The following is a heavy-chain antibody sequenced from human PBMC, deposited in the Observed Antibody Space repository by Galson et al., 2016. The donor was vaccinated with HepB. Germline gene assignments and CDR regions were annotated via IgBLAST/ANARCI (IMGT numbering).Heavy chain of an antibody. J-gene: IGHJ3*02. Sequence: SLRLSCAASGFTFSRHWMSWVRRAPGKGLEWVANIKQDGSEKYYVDSVKGRFTLSRDIAKNSVSLQMNSLRAEDTAVYYCTRDQTIRYYDSSGYYQPDAFDMWGQGTMVTVSS. V-gene: IGHV3-7*03. CDR3: TRDQTIRYYDSSGYYQPDAFDM. CDR1: GFTFSRHW. D-gene: IGHD3-22*01. CDR2: IKQDGSEK.